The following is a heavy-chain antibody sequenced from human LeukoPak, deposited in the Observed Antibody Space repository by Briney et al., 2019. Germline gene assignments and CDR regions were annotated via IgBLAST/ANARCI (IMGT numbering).Heavy chain of an antibody. V-gene: IGHV4-61*02. CDR3: ARDTMVRGVLTPTSHMDV. Sequence: SQTLSLTCTVSGGSISSGSYYWSWIRQPAGKGLEWIGRIYTSGSTNYNPSLKSRVTISVDTSKNQFSLKLSSVTAADTAVYYCARDTMVRGVLTPTSHMDVWGKGTTVTVSS. J-gene: IGHJ6*03. D-gene: IGHD3-10*01. CDR1: GGSISSGSYY. CDR2: IYTSGST.